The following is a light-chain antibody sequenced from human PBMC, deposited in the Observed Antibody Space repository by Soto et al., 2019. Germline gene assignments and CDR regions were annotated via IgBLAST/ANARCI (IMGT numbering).Light chain of an antibody. Sequence: DIVMTQSPLSLPVTPGEPASISCRSSQSLLHSNGYNYLDWYLQKPGQSPQLLIYLGSNRASGVPDRFSGSGSGTDFTLKISGVEAEDVGVYYCMQALQTPPTFGQGTRLEMK. V-gene: IGKV2-28*01. J-gene: IGKJ5*01. CDR2: LGS. CDR1: QSLLHSNGYNY. CDR3: MQALQTPPT.